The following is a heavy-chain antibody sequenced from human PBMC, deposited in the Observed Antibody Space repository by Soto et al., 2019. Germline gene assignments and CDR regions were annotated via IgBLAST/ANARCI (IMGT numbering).Heavy chain of an antibody. CDR2: ISSSSSYT. CDR3: ARSVAAAAGTAYFQH. V-gene: IGHV3-11*06. J-gene: IGHJ1*01. D-gene: IGHD6-13*01. Sequence: QVQLVESRGGLVKPGGSLRLSCAASGFTFSDYYMSWIRQAPGKGLEWVSYISSSSSYTNYADSVKGRFTISRDNAKNSLYLQMNSLRAEDTAVYYCARSVAAAAGTAYFQHWGQGTLVTVSS. CDR1: GFTFSDYY.